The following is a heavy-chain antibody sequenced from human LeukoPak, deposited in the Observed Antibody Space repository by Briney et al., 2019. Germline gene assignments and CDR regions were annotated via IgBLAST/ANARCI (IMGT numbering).Heavy chain of an antibody. D-gene: IGHD2-2*01. CDR3: ARHGGYARPPKF. CDR1: VGSLSSSY. V-gene: IGHV4-4*09. CDR2: IYPSGRT. Sequence: PSQTLSLTPSVSVGSLSSSYWSWRRQPPGKGREGRGYIYPSGRTNYNPSLQPRVIISVDTSRTQFSLTLRSVTAADTAVYYCARHGGYARPPKFWGQGTLVTVSS. J-gene: IGHJ4*02.